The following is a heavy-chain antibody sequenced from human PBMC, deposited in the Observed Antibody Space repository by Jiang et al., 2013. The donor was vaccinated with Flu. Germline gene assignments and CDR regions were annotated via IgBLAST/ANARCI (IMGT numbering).Heavy chain of an antibody. J-gene: IGHJ4*02. Sequence: LLESGGGVVQPGRSLRLSCAASGFTFSSYGMHWVRQAPGKGLEWVAVISYDGSNKYYADSVKGRFTISRDNSKNTLYLQMNSLRAEDTAVYYCAKDSYGDYTAFFDYWGQGTLVTVSS. CDR1: GFTFSSYG. CDR2: ISYDGSNK. D-gene: IGHD4-17*01. V-gene: IGHV3-30*18. CDR3: AKDSYGDYTAFFDY.